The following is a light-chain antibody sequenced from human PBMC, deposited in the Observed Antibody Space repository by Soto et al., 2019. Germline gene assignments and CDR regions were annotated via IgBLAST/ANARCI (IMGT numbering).Light chain of an antibody. J-gene: IGLJ1*01. V-gene: IGLV2-14*01. CDR3: LSYTSSGTYV. CDR2: EVS. CDR1: SSDVGNYKY. Sequence: QSALTQPASVSGSPGQSITISCTGTSSDVGNYKYVSWYQQHPGKDPKLIIYEVSNRPSGVSDRFSGSKSGNTASLTISGLHAEDETDYYCLSYTSSGTYVFGTGTKLTVL.